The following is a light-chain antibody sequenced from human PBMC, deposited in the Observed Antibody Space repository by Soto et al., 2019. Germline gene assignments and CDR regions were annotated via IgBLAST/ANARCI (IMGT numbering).Light chain of an antibody. CDR3: SSYTSSTPYV. CDR2: EVS. J-gene: IGLJ1*01. V-gene: IGLV2-14*01. Sequence: QSVLTQPASVSGSPGQPISISCTGTSSDVGGYNYVSWYQQQPGKAPKLMIYEVSSRPSGVSDRFSGSKSGNTASLTISGLQAEDEADYYCSSYTSSTPYVFGTGTKVTVL. CDR1: SSDVGGYNY.